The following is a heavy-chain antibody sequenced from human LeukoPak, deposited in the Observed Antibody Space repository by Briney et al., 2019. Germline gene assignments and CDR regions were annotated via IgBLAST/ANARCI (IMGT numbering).Heavy chain of an antibody. Sequence: GGSLRLSCAASGFTFSCYEMNWVRQAPGKALEWISYISSSGSTKYYADSVKGRFTISRDNAENSLYLQMNSLRAEDTAVHYCARDEVGAATPFGDYWGPGILVTVSS. CDR2: ISSSGSTK. V-gene: IGHV3-48*03. CDR1: GFTFSCYE. D-gene: IGHD1-26*01. CDR3: ARDEVGAATPFGDY. J-gene: IGHJ4*02.